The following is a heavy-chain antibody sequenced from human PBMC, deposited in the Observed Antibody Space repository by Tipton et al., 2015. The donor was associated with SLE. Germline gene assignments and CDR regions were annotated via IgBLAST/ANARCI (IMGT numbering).Heavy chain of an antibody. J-gene: IGHJ4*02. CDR2: INYSGTT. Sequence: TLSLTCTVSGGSISSTSYYWGWIRQPPGKGLEWIGSINYSGTTYYNPSLKSRVTISVHTSKNQFSLILNSVTAADTAVHHCARRGNQGGYSYGSFDYWGQGTLVTVSS. CDR3: ARRGNQGGYSYGSFDY. V-gene: IGHV4-39*01. D-gene: IGHD5-18*01. CDR1: GGSISSTSYY.